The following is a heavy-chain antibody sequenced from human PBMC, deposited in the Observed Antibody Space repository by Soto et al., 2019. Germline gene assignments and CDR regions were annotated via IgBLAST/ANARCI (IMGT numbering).Heavy chain of an antibody. Sequence: EVQLVESGGGLVQPGGSLRLSCTASGFTFSIYSMNWVRQAPGKGLEWLSYITSGGSTIYYSDSVKGRFTISRDDAKNSLYLQVNSLRDEDTAVYYCARDLPFDLWGRGTLVTVSS. CDR2: ITSGGSTI. V-gene: IGHV3-48*02. CDR1: GFTFSIYS. J-gene: IGHJ2*01. CDR3: ARDLPFDL.